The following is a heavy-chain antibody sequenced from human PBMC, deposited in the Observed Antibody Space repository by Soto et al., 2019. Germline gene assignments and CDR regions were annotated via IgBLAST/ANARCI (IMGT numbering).Heavy chain of an antibody. V-gene: IGHV4-30-4*01. Sequence: PSETLSLTCTVSGGSISSGDYYWSWIRQPPGKGLEWIGYIYYSGSTYYNPSLKSRVTISVDTSKSQFSLKLSSVTAADTAVYYCARAAGYSYGSLGYYGMDVWGQGTTVTVSS. J-gene: IGHJ6*02. D-gene: IGHD5-18*01. CDR3: ARAAGYSYGSLGYYGMDV. CDR1: GGSISSGDYY. CDR2: IYYSGST.